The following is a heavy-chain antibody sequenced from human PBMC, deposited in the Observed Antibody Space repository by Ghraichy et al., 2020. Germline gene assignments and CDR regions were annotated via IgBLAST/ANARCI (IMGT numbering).Heavy chain of an antibody. J-gene: IGHJ2*01. CDR3: ARPPEVESPYWYFDL. CDR1: GGSFSGYY. D-gene: IGHD3-3*01. V-gene: IGHV4-34*01. CDR2: INHSGST. Sequence: SETLSLTCTVYGGSFSGYYWSWIRQPPGKGLEWIGEINHSGSTNYNPSLKSRVTISVDTSKNQFSLKLSSVTAADTAVYYCARPPEVESPYWYFDLWGRGTLVTVSS.